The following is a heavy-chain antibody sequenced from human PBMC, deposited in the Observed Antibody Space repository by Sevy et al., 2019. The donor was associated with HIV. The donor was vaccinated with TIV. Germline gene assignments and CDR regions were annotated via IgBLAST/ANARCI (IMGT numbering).Heavy chain of an antibody. V-gene: IGHV3-9*01. CDR2: ISWNSGSI. CDR3: AKGSRDSSGYYSP. D-gene: IGHD3-22*01. Sequence: GGSLRLSCAASGFTFDDYAIHWVRQAPGKGLEWVSGISWNSGSIGYGDSVKGRFTISRDNAKNSLYLQMNSLGAEGTALYYCAKGSRDSSGYYSPWGQGTLVTVSS. J-gene: IGHJ4*02. CDR1: GFTFDDYA.